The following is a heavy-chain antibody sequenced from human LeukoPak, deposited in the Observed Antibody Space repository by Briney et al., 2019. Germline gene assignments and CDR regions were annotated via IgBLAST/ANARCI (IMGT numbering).Heavy chain of an antibody. D-gene: IGHD3-9*01. CDR3: AKDQGYDLTGPSAYAFDI. J-gene: IGHJ3*02. CDR1: GFTFSSYG. V-gene: IGHV3-30*18. CDR2: ISYDGSNK. Sequence: PGRSLRLSCAASGFTFSSYGMHWVRQAPGKGLEWVAVISYDGSNKYYADSVKGRFTISRDNSKNTLYLQMNSLRAEDTAVYYCAKDQGYDLTGPSAYAFDIWGQGTMVTVSS.